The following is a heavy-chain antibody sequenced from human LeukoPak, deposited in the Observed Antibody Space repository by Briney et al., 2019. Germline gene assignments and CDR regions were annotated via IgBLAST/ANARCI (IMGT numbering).Heavy chain of an antibody. J-gene: IGHJ6*03. CDR1: GGSISSYY. V-gene: IGHV4-59*01. CDR3: ARVPGYDILTGYSYYDYYMDV. D-gene: IGHD3-9*01. CDR2: IYYSGST. Sequence: SETLSLTCTVSGGSISSYYWSWIRQPPGKGLEWIGYIYYSGSTNYNPSLKSRVTISVDTSKNQFSLKLSSVTAADTAVYYCARVPGYDILTGYSYYDYYMDVWGKGTTVTVSS.